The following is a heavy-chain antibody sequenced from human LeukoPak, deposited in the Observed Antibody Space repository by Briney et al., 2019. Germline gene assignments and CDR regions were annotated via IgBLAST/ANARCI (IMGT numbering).Heavy chain of an antibody. Sequence: PSETLSLTCTVSGGSISSYYWSWIRQPPGKGLEWIGYIYNNASTSYTPSLKSRLFMSVDTSTNKGSLKLRSVTEADTAIYYCAREGRDGFNEYWGQGTLVIVSS. CDR1: GGSISSYY. D-gene: IGHD5-24*01. CDR2: IYNNAST. V-gene: IGHV4-59*01. CDR3: AREGRDGFNEY. J-gene: IGHJ4*02.